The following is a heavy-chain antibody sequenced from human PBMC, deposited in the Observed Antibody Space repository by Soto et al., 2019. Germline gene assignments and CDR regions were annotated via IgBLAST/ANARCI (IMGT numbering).Heavy chain of an antibody. CDR2: IYYSGST. CDR1: GGSITNYY. V-gene: IGHV4-59*01. Sequence: QVQLQESGPGLVKPSETLSLTCTVSGGSITNYYWSWIRQSPGKGLEWIGYIYYSGSTNYNPSLKSRVTISVDTSKSQFALKLSSVTAADTAVYYCARVYYDSSGYYLSFDYWGQGTLVTVSS. CDR3: ARVYYDSSGYYLSFDY. D-gene: IGHD3-22*01. J-gene: IGHJ4*02.